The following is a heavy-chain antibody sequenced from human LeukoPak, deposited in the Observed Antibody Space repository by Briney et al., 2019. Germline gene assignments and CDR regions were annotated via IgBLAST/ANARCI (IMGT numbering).Heavy chain of an antibody. D-gene: IGHD6-6*01. J-gene: IGHJ3*02. CDR3: ARVLGGYSSSPGEDAFDI. V-gene: IGHV1-46*01. CDR1: GYSFTSYY. CDR2: INPSGGST. Sequence: GASVKVSCKASGYSFTSYYMNWVRQAPGQGLEWMGIINPSGGSTSYAQKFQGRVTMTRDTSTSTVYMELSSLRSEDTAVYYCARVLGGYSSSPGEDAFDIWGQGTMVTVSS.